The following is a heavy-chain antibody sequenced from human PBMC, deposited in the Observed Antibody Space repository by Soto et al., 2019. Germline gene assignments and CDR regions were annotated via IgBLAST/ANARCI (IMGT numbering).Heavy chain of an antibody. V-gene: IGHV1-18*04. Sequence: ASVKVSCKASGYTFTSYGISWVRQAPGQGLEWMGWISAYNGNTNYAQKLQGRVTMTTDTSTSTAYMELRSLRSDDAAVYYCARDRGFFFGTYYYYGLDVWGQGTTVTGSS. CDR3: ARDRGFFFGTYYYYGLDV. J-gene: IGHJ6*01. D-gene: IGHD6-13*01. CDR1: GYTFTSYG. CDR2: ISAYNGNT.